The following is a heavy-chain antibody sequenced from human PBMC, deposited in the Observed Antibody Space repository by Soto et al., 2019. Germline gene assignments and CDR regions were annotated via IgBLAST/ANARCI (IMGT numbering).Heavy chain of an antibody. CDR3: APQGGGYCSGGSCPGIYYFEY. D-gene: IGHD2-15*01. CDR2: ISGSGGST. V-gene: IGHV3-23*01. J-gene: IGHJ4*02. Sequence: EVQLLESGGGLVQPGGSLRLSCAASGITFNNYAMSWVRQAPGKGLEWVSGISGSGGSTYYADSVKGRFTISRDNSKNTLYLQMNRLRAEDTAVFYCAPQGGGYCSGGSCPGIYYFEYWGQGTLVTVSS. CDR1: GITFNNYA.